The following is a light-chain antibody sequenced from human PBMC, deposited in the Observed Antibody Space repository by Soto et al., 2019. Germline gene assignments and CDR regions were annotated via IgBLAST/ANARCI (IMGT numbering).Light chain of an antibody. CDR1: QSINNNY. V-gene: IGKV3-20*01. J-gene: IGKJ2*01. CDR3: HQYGSSPPYT. Sequence: EVVLTQSPGTLSLSPGERATLSCRGSQSINNNYLAWYQQRPGQAPRLLIYGSSDRATGIPDRFSGSGSGTDFTLTISRLEPDAFAVYYCHQYGSSPPYTFGQGTKLEI. CDR2: GSS.